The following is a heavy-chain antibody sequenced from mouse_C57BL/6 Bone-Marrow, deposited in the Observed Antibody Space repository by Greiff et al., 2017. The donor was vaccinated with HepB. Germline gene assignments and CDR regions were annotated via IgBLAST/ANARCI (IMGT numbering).Heavy chain of an antibody. CDR2: ISGGGGNT. J-gene: IGHJ4*01. D-gene: IGHD3-1*01. Sequence: EVQRVESGGGLVKPGGSLKLSCAASGFTFSSYTMSWVRQTPEKRLEWVATISGGGGNTYYPDSVKGRFTISRDNAKNTLYLQMSSLRSEETALYYGTAQDVLAMDYWGQGTSVTVSS. CDR3: TAQDVLAMDY. CDR1: GFTFSSYT. V-gene: IGHV5-9*01.